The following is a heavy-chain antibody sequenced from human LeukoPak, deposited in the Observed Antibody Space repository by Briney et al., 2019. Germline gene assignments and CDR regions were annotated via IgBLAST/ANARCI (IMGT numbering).Heavy chain of an antibody. J-gene: IGHJ4*02. D-gene: IGHD3-10*01. CDR2: IKQDGSEK. Sequence: GESLKISCKGSGYSFTSYWMSWVRQAPGKGLEWVANIKQDGSEKYYVDSVKGRFTISRDNAKNSLYLQMNSLRAEDTAVYYCARDQYYYGSGSYYRGSDYWGQGTLVTVSS. CDR3: ARDQYYYGSGSYYRGSDY. CDR1: GYSFTSYW. V-gene: IGHV3-7*01.